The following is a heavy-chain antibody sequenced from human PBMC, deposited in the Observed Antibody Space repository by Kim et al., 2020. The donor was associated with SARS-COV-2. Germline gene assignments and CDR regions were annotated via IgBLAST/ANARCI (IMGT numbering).Heavy chain of an antibody. J-gene: IGHJ1*01. CDR3: ARADGAVAGNRYFQH. V-gene: IGHV4-59*01. Sequence: PPPSRRVTISVDTSKNQFSLKLSSVTAADTAVYYCARADGAVAGNRYFQHWGQGTLVTVSS. D-gene: IGHD6-19*01.